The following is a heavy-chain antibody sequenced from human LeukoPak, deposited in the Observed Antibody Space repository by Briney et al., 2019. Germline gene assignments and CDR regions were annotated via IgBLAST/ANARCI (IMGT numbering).Heavy chain of an antibody. CDR1: GGTFSSYA. D-gene: IGHD2-2*01. J-gene: IGHJ5*02. Sequence: SVKVSCKASGGTFSSYAISWVRRAPGQGLEWMGRIIPIFGIANYAQKFQGRVTITADKSTSTAYMELSSLRSGDTAVYYCARADCSSTSCYSWPANWFDPWGQGTLVTVSS. V-gene: IGHV1-69*04. CDR3: ARADCSSTSCYSWPANWFDP. CDR2: IIPIFGIA.